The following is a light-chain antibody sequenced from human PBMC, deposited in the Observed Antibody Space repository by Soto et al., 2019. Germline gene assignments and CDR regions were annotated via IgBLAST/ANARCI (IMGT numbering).Light chain of an antibody. CDR1: VSDVGNFGP. Sequence: QSALTQPASVSGSPGQWITISCTGSVSDVGNFGPVSWYQQHPGQVPKLIIYEGNRRPSGVSSRFSGSKSGNTASLTISGLQAEDEADYYCCSYVGARTYVFGTGTKVTVL. V-gene: IGLV2-23*01. J-gene: IGLJ1*01. CDR2: EGN. CDR3: CSYVGARTYV.